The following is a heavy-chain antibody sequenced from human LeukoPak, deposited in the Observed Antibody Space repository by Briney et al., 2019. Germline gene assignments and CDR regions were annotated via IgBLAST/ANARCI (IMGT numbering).Heavy chain of an antibody. Sequence: SETLSLTCTVSGGSINIRSYYWGWIRQPPGKGLEWIASIYYSGSTYYNPSLKSRVIISVDTSKNQFSLKLSSVTATGTAVYYCARHIPYDYGDYADCWGQGTLVTVSS. D-gene: IGHD4-17*01. CDR2: IYYSGST. CDR3: ARHIPYDYGDYADC. CDR1: GGSINIRSYY. V-gene: IGHV4-39*01. J-gene: IGHJ4*02.